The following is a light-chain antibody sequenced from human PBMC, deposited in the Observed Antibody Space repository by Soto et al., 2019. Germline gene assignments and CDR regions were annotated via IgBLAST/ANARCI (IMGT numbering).Light chain of an antibody. V-gene: IGKV1-39*01. CDR2: SAS. CDR3: QQSYSTLIT. J-gene: IGKJ5*01. Sequence: DIQITQSPSSLSASVLYRVTITCRASQSMSNYLHWYQQQPGKAPKLLIYSASSLQSGVPSRFSGSGSGTDFTLTISSLQPEDFATYYCQQSYSTLITFGQGTRLEI. CDR1: QSMSNY.